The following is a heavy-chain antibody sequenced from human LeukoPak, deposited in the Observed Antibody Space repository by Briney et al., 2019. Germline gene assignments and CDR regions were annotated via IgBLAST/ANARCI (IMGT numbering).Heavy chain of an antibody. V-gene: IGHV4-59*01. J-gene: IGHJ6*02. CDR2: IYYSGST. Sequence: PSETLSLICTVSGGSISSYYRNWIRRPPGEGLEWIGYIYYSGSTNYNPSLKSRVTISVDTSKNQFSLKLNSVTAADTAVYYCARSLQYNNNNYFYYGMDLWGQGTTVTVSS. D-gene: IGHD3-10*01. CDR1: GGSISSYY. CDR3: ARSLQYNNNNYFYYGMDL.